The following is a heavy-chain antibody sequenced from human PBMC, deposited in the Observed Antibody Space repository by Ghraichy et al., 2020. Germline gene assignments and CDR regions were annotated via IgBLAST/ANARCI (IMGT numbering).Heavy chain of an antibody. CDR1: GFTFSSYG. CDR2: IWYDGSNK. CDR3: ARDGSGSYHRWFDP. D-gene: IGHD3-10*01. V-gene: IGHV3-33*01. J-gene: IGHJ5*02. Sequence: GGSLRLSCAASGFTFSSYGMHWVRQAPGKGLEWVAVIWYDGSNKYYADSVKGRFTISRDNSKNTLYLQMNSLRAEDTAVYYCARDGSGSYHRWFDPWGQGTLVTVSS.